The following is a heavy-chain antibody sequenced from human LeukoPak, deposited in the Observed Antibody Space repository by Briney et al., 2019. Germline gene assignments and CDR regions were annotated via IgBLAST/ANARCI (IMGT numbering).Heavy chain of an antibody. Sequence: PGGSLRLSCAASGFTFSNYAMSWVRQAPGKGLEWVSTINDRGIATYYADSVKGSFTISRDNSKNTLYLQMNSLRAEDTAVYYCAKDERGYCSSTSCYFDFRWGQGTLVTVSS. CDR3: AKDERGYCSSTSCYFDFR. CDR2: INDRGIAT. D-gene: IGHD2-2*01. CDR1: GFTFSNYA. V-gene: IGHV3-23*01. J-gene: IGHJ4*02.